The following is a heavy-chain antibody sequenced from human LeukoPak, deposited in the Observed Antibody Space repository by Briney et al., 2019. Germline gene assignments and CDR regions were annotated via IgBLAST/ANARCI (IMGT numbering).Heavy chain of an antibody. V-gene: IGHV3-23*03. CDR2: IYIDGTT. J-gene: IGHJ4*02. Sequence: GSLRLSCAASGFTFSSYAITWVRRAPGKGLEWISVIYIDGTTYYADSVKGRFTISRDQANNTLYLQMNTLRDEDTAVYYCARGPRCSFYWGQGTLVSVSS. CDR1: GFTFSSYA. CDR3: ARGPRCSFY. D-gene: IGHD2-15*01.